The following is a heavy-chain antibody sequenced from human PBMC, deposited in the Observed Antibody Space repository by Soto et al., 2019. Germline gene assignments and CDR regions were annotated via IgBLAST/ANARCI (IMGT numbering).Heavy chain of an antibody. D-gene: IGHD2-8*02. V-gene: IGHV4-59*01. Sequence: SETLSLNCTVSGDSISRYYWTWVRQPPGKGLEWIAYFHYSGVTNYNPSLKSRVTISLDTTKNQFFLRLRSVTAADTAVYYCARDKITGLFDYWGQGTLVTVSS. J-gene: IGHJ4*02. CDR1: GDSISRYY. CDR2: FHYSGVT. CDR3: ARDKITGLFDY.